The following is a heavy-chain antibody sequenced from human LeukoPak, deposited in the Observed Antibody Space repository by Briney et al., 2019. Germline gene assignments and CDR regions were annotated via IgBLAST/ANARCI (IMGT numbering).Heavy chain of an antibody. CDR2: VTGDSGTT. D-gene: IGHD3-3*01. J-gene: IGHJ3*01. Sequence: GGSLRLSCAVSGFTISNNGIHWVRQAPGKGLEWVSVVTGDSGTTHYADSVKGRFTISRGNSKNMVYLQMNSLRAEDTAVYYCAKGWSGYFRSPFDLWGRGTMVTVSS. CDR1: GFTISNNG. V-gene: IGHV3-23*01. CDR3: AKGWSGYFRSPFDL.